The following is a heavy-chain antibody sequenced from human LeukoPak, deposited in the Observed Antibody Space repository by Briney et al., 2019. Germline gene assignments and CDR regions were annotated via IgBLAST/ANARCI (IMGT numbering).Heavy chain of an antibody. CDR3: ARSRRGSSWYFDY. CDR2: IYSGGST. Sequence: GGSLRLSCAASGFTVSSNYMSWVRQGPGKGLEWVSVIYSGGSTYYADSVKGRFTISRDNSKNTLYLQMNSLRAEDTAVYYCARSRRGSSWYFDYWGQGTLVTVSS. CDR1: GFTVSSNY. J-gene: IGHJ4*02. D-gene: IGHD6-13*01. V-gene: IGHV3-53*01.